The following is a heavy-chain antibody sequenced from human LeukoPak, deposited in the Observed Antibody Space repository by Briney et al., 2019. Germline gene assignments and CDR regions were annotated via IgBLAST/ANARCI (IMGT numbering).Heavy chain of an antibody. J-gene: IGHJ3*02. V-gene: IGHV3-53*01. CDR3: ARDLGDGFPIGAFDI. CDR1: GFTVSSNY. CDR2: IYSGGST. D-gene: IGHD5-24*01. Sequence: GGSLRLSCAASGFTVSSNYMSWVRQAPGKGLEWVSVIYSGGSTYYADSVKGRFTISRDNSKNTLYLQMNSLRAADTAVYYCARDLGDGFPIGAFDIWGQGTMVTVSS.